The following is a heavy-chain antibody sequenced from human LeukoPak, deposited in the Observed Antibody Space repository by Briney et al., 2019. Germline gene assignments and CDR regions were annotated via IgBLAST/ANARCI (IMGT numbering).Heavy chain of an antibody. D-gene: IGHD5-18*01. CDR3: ARERGNELWYQVPLDY. CDR2: INPSGGST. CDR1: GYTFTSYY. V-gene: IGHV1-46*01. J-gene: IGHJ4*02. Sequence: ASVKVSCKASGYTFTSYYMHWVRQAPGQGLEWMGIINPSGGSTSYAQKFQGRVTMTRDMSTSTVYMELSSLRSEDTAVYYCARERGNELWYQVPLDYWGQGTLVTVSS.